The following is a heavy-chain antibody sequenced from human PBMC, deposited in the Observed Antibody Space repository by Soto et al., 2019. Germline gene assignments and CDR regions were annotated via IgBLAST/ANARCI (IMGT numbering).Heavy chain of an antibody. CDR1: GGSISSGGYY. CDR3: ARTSVQSGPYGMDV. V-gene: IGHV4-31*03. CDR2: IYYSGST. Sequence: QVQLQESGPGLVKPSQTLSLTCTVSGGSISSGGYYWSWIRQHPGKGLEWIGYIYYSGSTYYNPSLKIRVTISVDTSKNHFSLKLSSVTAADTAVYYCARTSVQSGPYGMDVWGQGTTVTVSS. J-gene: IGHJ6*02. D-gene: IGHD1-1*01.